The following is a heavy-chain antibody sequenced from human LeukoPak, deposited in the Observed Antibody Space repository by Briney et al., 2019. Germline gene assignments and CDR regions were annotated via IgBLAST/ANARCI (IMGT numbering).Heavy chain of an antibody. CDR3: ASCIAAAGTIDY. CDR2: FDPEDGET. V-gene: IGHV1-24*01. J-gene: IGHJ4*02. Sequence: ASVKVSCQVSGYTLTELSMHWVRQAPGKGLAWMGGFDPEDGETIYAQKFQGRVTMTEDTSTDTAYMELSSLRSEDTAVYYCASCIAAAGTIDYWGQGTLVTVSS. CDR1: GYTLTELS. D-gene: IGHD6-13*01.